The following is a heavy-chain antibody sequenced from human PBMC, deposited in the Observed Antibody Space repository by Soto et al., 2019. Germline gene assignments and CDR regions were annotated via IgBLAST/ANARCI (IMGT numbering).Heavy chain of an antibody. CDR1: GGSISSSNW. D-gene: IGHD1-26*01. CDR2: IYHSGST. CDR3: ARVHVGYYYYGMDV. J-gene: IGHJ6*02. Sequence: PSETLSLTCAVSGGSISSSNWWSWVRQPPGKGLGWIGEIYHSGSTNYNPSLKSRVTISVDKSKNQFSLKLSSVTAADTAVYYCARVHVGYYYYGMDVWGQGTTVTVSS. V-gene: IGHV4-4*02.